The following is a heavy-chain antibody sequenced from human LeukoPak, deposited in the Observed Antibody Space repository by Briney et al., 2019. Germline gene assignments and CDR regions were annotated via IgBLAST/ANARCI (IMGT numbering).Heavy chain of an antibody. Sequence: SETLSLTCIVSGGSMTSYNYYWGWIRQPPGKGLEWIGEINHSGSTNYNPSLKSRVTISVDTSKNQFSLKLSSVTAADTAVYYCARGHYYYDSSGYYYVRTCFDYWGQGTLVTVSS. J-gene: IGHJ4*02. V-gene: IGHV4-39*07. CDR1: GGSMTSYNYY. D-gene: IGHD3-22*01. CDR2: INHSGST. CDR3: ARGHYYYDSSGYYYVRTCFDY.